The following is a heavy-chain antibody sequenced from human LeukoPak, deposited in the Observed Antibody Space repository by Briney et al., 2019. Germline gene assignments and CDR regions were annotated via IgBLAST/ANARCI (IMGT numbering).Heavy chain of an antibody. V-gene: IGHV3-21*01. CDR3: ARYRQKTIDY. CDR2: ISSSSSYI. Sequence: GGSLRLSCAASGFTFSSYSMNWVRPAPGKGLEWVSSISSSSSYIYYADSVKGRFTISRDNAKNSLYLQMNSMRAEDTAVYYCARYRQKTIDYWGQGTLVTVSS. CDR1: GFTFSSYS. J-gene: IGHJ4*02. D-gene: IGHD1/OR15-1a*01.